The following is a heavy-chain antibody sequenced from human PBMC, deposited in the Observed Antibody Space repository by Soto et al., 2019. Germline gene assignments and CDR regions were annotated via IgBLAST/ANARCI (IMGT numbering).Heavy chain of an antibody. D-gene: IGHD4-4*01. CDR3: TSEKGWRQSPLDS. CDR2: IKSKSSGGTT. Sequence: LVESGGGLVKPGGSIRLSCAASGFIFRNAWMSWVRQAPGKGLEWVGRIKSKSSGGTTDYAAPVEGRVAITRDDSKSILYLQMTSLTIEDTDVYFCTSEKGWRQSPLDSWGQGALVTVSS. J-gene: IGHJ5*01. CDR1: GFIFRNAW. V-gene: IGHV3-15*01.